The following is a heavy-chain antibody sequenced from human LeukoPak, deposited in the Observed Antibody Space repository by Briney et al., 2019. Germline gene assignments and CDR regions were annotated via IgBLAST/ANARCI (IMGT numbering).Heavy chain of an antibody. V-gene: IGHV3-23*01. Sequence: GGTLRLSCAASGFTFSSYGMTWVRQAPGKGLEWVSDISGSGIRRDYADSVKGRFTISRDNSKNMLFLQMNSLRAEDTAVYYCVRGEYNWNDLHLWGQGTLVTVSS. CDR1: GFTFSSYG. D-gene: IGHD1-20*01. CDR2: ISGSGIRR. CDR3: VRGEYNWNDLHL. J-gene: IGHJ5*02.